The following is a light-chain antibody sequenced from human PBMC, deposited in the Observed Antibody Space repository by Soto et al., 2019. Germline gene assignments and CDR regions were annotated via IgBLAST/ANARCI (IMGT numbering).Light chain of an antibody. CDR1: NIGSKY. CDR3: QVWDSSTLHVV. CDR2: RDN. V-gene: IGLV3-9*01. Sequence: SSELTQPLSVSVALGQTARITCGGNNIGSKYVHWYQQKPGQAPVVVIYRDNNRPSGIPERFSGSNSGNTATLTISRAQAGDEADYYCQVWDSSTLHVVFGGGTKLTVL. J-gene: IGLJ2*01.